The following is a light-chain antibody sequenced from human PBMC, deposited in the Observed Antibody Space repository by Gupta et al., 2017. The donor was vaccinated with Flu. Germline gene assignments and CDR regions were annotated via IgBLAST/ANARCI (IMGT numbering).Light chain of an antibody. J-gene: IGKJ2*01. CDR3: QQSHLTPWT. V-gene: IGKV1-39*01. Sequence: DIQMTQSPASLSASVGDRVTITCRASENINTYLNWYQQTPGKAPKLLVYAAASVQSGVPSRFSGSGSGTDFTLTIDRLRPEDFATYYCQQSHLTPWTFGQGTKLHIK. CDR2: AAA. CDR1: ENINTY.